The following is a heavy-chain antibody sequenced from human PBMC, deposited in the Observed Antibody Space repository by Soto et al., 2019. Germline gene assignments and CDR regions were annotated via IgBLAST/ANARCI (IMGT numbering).Heavy chain of an antibody. CDR3: ARDPGYDYVWGSYRHSVY. D-gene: IGHD3-16*02. CDR2: ISSSSSTI. CDR1: GFTFSSYS. V-gene: IGHV3-48*02. J-gene: IGHJ4*02. Sequence: GGSLRLSCAASGFTFSSYSMNWVRQAPGKGLEWVSYISSSSSTIYYADSVKGRFTISRDNAKNSLYLQMNSLRDEDTAVYYCARDPGYDYVWGSYRHSVYWGQGTLVTVSS.